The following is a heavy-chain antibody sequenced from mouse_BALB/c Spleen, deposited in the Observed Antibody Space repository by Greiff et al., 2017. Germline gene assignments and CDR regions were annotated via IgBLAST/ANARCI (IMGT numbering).Heavy chain of an antibody. J-gene: IGHJ2*01. CDR3: ARSEVRRRIFDY. Sequence: VQLQQSGAELVKPGASVKLSCTASGFNIKDTYMHWVKQRPEQGLEWIGRIDPANGNTIYDPKFQGKASITADTSSNTDYLQLSSLTSEDTAVYYSARSEVRRRIFDYWGQGTTLTVSS. V-gene: IGHV14-3*02. CDR2: IDPANGNT. D-gene: IGHD2-14*01. CDR1: GFNIKDTY.